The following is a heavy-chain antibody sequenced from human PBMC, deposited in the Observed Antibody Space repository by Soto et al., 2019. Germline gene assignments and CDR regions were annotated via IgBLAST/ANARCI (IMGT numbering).Heavy chain of an antibody. J-gene: IGHJ5*02. D-gene: IGHD4-17*01. Sequence: SETLSLTCTVSGDSVSKYYWNWIRQPAGKGLEWIGRIHSTRSPNYNPSLKSRVTMSVDTSKNQFSLKLNLTSVTAADTAVYYCARSPAYGDYANLDTWGQGTLVTVS. CDR3: ARSPAYGDYANLDT. V-gene: IGHV4-4*07. CDR2: IHSTRSP. CDR1: GDSVSKYY.